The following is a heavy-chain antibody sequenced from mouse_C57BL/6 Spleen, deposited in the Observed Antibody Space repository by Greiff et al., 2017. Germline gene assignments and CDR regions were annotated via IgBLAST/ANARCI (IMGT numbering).Heavy chain of an antibody. D-gene: IGHD2-2*01. CDR2: IDPSDSET. J-gene: IGHJ3*01. V-gene: IGHV1-52*01. Sequence: VKLQQPGAELVRPGSSVKLSCKASGYTFTSYWMHWVKQRPIQGLEWIGNIDPSDSETHYNQKFKDKATLTVDKSSSTAYMQLSSLTSEDSAVYYCARSGYGWFAYWGQGTLVTVSA. CDR3: ARSGYGWFAY. CDR1: GYTFTSYW.